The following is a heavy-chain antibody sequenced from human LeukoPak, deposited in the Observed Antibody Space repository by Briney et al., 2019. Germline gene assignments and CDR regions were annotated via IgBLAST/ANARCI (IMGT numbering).Heavy chain of an antibody. Sequence: ASVKVSCTPSGYTFTGYYLHWVRQAPGQALGWMGWMNLNTGATAYSHNFQGRVAMSRDTSIGTAYMDLSSLTSDDTAVYYCARDRVGSGWPRPWYFEFWGQGTLVTVSS. D-gene: IGHD6-19*01. CDR3: ARDRVGSGWPRPWYFEF. CDR1: GYTFTGYY. CDR2: MNLNTGAT. J-gene: IGHJ4*02. V-gene: IGHV1-2*07.